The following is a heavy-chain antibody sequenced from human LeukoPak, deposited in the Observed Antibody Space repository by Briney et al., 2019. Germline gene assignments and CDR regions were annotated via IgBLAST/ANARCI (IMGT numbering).Heavy chain of an antibody. CDR2: IYYSGST. J-gene: IGHJ3*02. Sequence: SQTLSLTCAVSGGSISSGGYSWSWIRQPPGKGLEWIGYIYYSGSTNYNPSLKSRVTISVDTSKNQFSLKLSSVTAADTAVYYCAREGHYYASGSGAFDIWGQGTKIAVSS. CDR1: GGSISSGGYS. CDR3: AREGHYYASGSGAFDI. D-gene: IGHD3-10*01. V-gene: IGHV4-61*08.